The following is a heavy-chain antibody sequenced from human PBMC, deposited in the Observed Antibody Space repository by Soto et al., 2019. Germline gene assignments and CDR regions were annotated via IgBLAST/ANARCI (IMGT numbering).Heavy chain of an antibody. CDR1: GFTFSSYA. J-gene: IGHJ4*02. CDR2: IRGSGDST. D-gene: IGHD2-15*01. Sequence: EVQLLESGGGLVQPGGSLRLSCAASGFTFSSYAMSWVRQAPGKGLEWVSAIRGSGDSTYYADSVKGRFTISRDNSKNTLYLQMRSLRAEDTAVYYCAKDMRCSGGSCYSDFDYWGQGTLVTVSS. CDR3: AKDMRCSGGSCYSDFDY. V-gene: IGHV3-23*01.